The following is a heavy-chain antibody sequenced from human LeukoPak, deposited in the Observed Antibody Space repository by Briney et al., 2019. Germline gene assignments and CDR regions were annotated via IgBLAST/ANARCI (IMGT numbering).Heavy chain of an antibody. J-gene: IGHJ3*02. CDR2: IYYTGST. CDR1: GGSISSGSSY. D-gene: IGHD4-17*01. CDR3: ARHMTTVTKNGAFDI. Sequence: PSETLSLTCTVSGGSISSGSSYWGWIRQPPGKGLEWIGTIYYTGSTYYNPSLKSRVTMSVDTSKNQVSLKLSSVAAADTAMYYCARHMTTVTKNGAFDIWGRGTMVTVSS. V-gene: IGHV4-39*07.